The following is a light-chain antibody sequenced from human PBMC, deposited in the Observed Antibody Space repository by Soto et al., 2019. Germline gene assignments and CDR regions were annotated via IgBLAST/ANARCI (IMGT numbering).Light chain of an antibody. CDR2: DVS. CDR3: SSYTSSSTLVV. V-gene: IGLV2-14*01. J-gene: IGLJ2*01. CDR1: SSDVGGYNY. Sequence: QSVLTQPASVSGSPGQSITISCTGTSSDVGGYNYVSWYQQHPGKAPKLMLYDVSNRPSGVSNRFSGSKSGNTASLTISGLQAEYEADYYCSSYTSSSTLVVFGGGTKVTVL.